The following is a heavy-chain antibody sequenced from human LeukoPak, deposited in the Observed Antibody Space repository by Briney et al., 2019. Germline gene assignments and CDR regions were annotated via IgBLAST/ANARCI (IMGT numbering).Heavy chain of an antibody. Sequence: SETLSLTCTVSGGSISSYYWSWIRQPPGKGLEWIGYIYYSGSTNYNPSLKSRVTISVDTSKNQFSLKLSSVTAADTAVYYCARQYSSGYYPRPFDYWGQGTLVTVSS. CDR1: GGSISSYY. CDR2: IYYSGST. V-gene: IGHV4-59*08. D-gene: IGHD3-22*01. CDR3: ARQYSSGYYPRPFDY. J-gene: IGHJ4*02.